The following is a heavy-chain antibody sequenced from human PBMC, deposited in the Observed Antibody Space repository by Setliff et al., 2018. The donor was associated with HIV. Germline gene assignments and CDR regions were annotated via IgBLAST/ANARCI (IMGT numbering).Heavy chain of an antibody. J-gene: IGHJ3*02. V-gene: IGHV1-46*01. D-gene: IGHD3-22*01. Sequence: ASVKVSCKASGYSFTSYYLHWVRQAPGQGPECMGIINPSGGSTSYAQKFQGRVTMTRDTSTSTVYMELSSLRSEDTAVYYCARDGYYDSSGYYKAQWAFDIWGQGTMVTVSS. CDR2: INPSGGST. CDR3: ARDGYYDSSGYYKAQWAFDI. CDR1: GYSFTSYY.